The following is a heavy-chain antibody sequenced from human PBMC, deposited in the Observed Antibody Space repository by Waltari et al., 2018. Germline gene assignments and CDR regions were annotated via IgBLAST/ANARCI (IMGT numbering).Heavy chain of an antibody. CDR1: GGSFSVYY. D-gene: IGHD2-2*01. CDR2: INHSGST. Sequence: QVQLQQWGAGLLKPSETLSLTCAVSGGSFSVYYWSWIRQPPGKGLEWIGEINHSGSTNYNPSLKSRVTISVDTSKNQFSLKLSSVTAADTAVYYCARGRVPAAINYWGQGTLVTVSS. CDR3: ARGRVPAAINY. V-gene: IGHV4-34*01. J-gene: IGHJ4*02.